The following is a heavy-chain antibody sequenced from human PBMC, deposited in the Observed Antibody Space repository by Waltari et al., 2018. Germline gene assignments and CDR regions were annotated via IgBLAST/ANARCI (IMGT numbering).Heavy chain of an antibody. Sequence: QLQLQESGPGLVKPSETLSLTCTVSGGSISRSSYYWGWIRQPPGKGLEWIGSIYYSGSTYYNPSLKSRVTISVDTSKNQFSLKLSSVTAADTAVYYCARLPPAAESLWFGELLNYWGQGTLVTVSS. V-gene: IGHV4-39*01. CDR1: GGSISRSSYY. CDR3: ARLPPAAESLWFGELLNY. D-gene: IGHD3-10*01. J-gene: IGHJ4*02. CDR2: IYYSGST.